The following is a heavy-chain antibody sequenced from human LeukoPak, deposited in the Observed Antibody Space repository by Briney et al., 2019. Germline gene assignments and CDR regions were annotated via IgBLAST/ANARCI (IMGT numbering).Heavy chain of an antibody. J-gene: IGHJ4*02. Sequence: SETLPLTCTVSGGSISSGDYYWSWIRQPPGKGLEWIGYIYYSGSTYYNPSLKSRVTISVDTSKNQFSLKLSSVTAADTAVYYCARDRGDYDINWGQGTLVTVSS. CDR3: ARDRGDYDIN. D-gene: IGHD3-9*01. V-gene: IGHV4-30-4*01. CDR2: IYYSGST. CDR1: GGSISSGDYY.